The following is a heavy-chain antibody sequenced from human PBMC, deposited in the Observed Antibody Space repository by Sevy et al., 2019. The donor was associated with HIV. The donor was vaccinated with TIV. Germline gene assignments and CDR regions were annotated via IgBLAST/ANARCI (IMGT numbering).Heavy chain of an antibody. J-gene: IGHJ6*02. CDR3: VMTTESYYYYYGMDV. V-gene: IGHV3-74*01. Sequence: GGSLRLSCAASGFTFSSYWMHWVRQAPGKGLVWVSRINSDGSSTSYADSVKGRFTISRDNAKNTLYLQINSLRAEDTAVYYCVMTTESYYYYYGMDVWGQGTTVTVSS. CDR1: GFTFSSYW. D-gene: IGHD4-4*01. CDR2: INSDGSST.